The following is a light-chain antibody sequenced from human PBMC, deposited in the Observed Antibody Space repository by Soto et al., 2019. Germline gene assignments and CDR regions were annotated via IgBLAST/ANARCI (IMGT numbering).Light chain of an antibody. CDR3: AAWDDSLDGSGV. CDR1: TSNIGSNS. J-gene: IGLJ2*01. V-gene: IGLV1-44*01. CDR2: RNN. Sequence: QSALTQPPSASGTPGQRVTISCSGSTSNIGSNSVNWYQQFPGTAPKLLIYRNNQRPSGVPDRFSGSKSGTSASLAISGLQSEDEADYYCAAWDDSLDGSGVFGGGTKLTVL.